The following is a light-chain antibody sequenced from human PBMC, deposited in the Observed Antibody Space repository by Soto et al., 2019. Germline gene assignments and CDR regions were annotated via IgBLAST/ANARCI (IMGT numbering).Light chain of an antibody. CDR2: GAA. CDR3: QQHGSSPTT. V-gene: IGKV3-20*01. CDR1: QRVSSSY. Sequence: EIVLTQSPGTLSLSPGERATLSCRASQRVSSSYLAWYQQKPGQAPRVLIYGAASRATGIPDRFSGSGSGTDFTLTISRLEPEDFAVYYCQQHGSSPTTFGQGTKVDIK. J-gene: IGKJ1*01.